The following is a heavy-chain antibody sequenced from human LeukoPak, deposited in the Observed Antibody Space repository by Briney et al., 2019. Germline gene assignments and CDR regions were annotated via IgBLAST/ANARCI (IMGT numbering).Heavy chain of an antibody. V-gene: IGHV3-15*04. CDR2: IESSTDGGTT. CDR1: GPTFRNAF. D-gene: IGHD3-3*01. Sequence: GGSLRLSCAASGPTFRNAFMNWVRRAPGKGLEWVGRIESSTDGGTTDYAAPVKGRFTMSRDDSKNTLYLQMKNVKTEDTGVYYCTTSPGITVFGVVTDYWGQGTLVIVSS. J-gene: IGHJ4*02. CDR3: TTSPGITVFGVVTDY.